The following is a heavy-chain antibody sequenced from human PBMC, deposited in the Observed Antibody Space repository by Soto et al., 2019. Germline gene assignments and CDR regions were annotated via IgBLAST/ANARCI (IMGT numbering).Heavy chain of an antibody. CDR3: ARDLTYYYGSGSYYNVPYYGMDV. Sequence: PSETLSLTCTVSGGSISSYYWSWIRQPPGKGLEWIGYIYYSGSTNYNPSLKSRVTISVDTSKNQFSLKLSSVTAADTAVYYCARDLTYYYGSGSYYNVPYYGMDVWGQGTTVTVSS. CDR1: GGSISSYY. V-gene: IGHV4-59*01. D-gene: IGHD3-10*01. J-gene: IGHJ6*02. CDR2: IYYSGST.